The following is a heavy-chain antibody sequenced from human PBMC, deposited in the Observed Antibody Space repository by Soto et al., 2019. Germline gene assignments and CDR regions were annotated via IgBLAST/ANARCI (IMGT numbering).Heavy chain of an antibody. CDR2: IYYSGST. CDR1: GGSISSSNYY. D-gene: IGHD3-16*02. V-gene: IGHV4-39*01. CDR3: ARKYYLYSGVEY. J-gene: IGHJ4*02. Sequence: PSETLSLTCTVSGGSISSSNYYWGWIRQPPGKGLEWIGSIYYSGSTYYNPSLKSRVTISVDTSKNQFSLKLSSVTAADTAVSICARKYYLYSGVEYWGQGTLVTVSS.